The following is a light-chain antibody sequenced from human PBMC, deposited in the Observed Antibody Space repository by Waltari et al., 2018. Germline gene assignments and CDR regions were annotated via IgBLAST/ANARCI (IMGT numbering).Light chain of an antibody. Sequence: DIVMTQSPDSLAVSLGERATINCKSSQSVLYTSNSKNYLAWYPQKRGQPPKLLLYWASTRASGAPERFSGSGSGTDFTLTISSLQAEDVAVYYCHQYYSTPRTFGQGTKVEIK. CDR3: HQYYSTPRT. V-gene: IGKV4-1*01. J-gene: IGKJ1*01. CDR2: WAS. CDR1: QSVLYTSNSKNY.